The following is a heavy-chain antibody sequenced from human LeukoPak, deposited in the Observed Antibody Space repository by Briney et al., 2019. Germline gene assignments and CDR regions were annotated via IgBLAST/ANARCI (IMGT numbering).Heavy chain of an antibody. CDR1: GYTFTGYY. J-gene: IGHJ5*02. V-gene: IGHV1-2*04. Sequence: ASVKVSCKASGYTFTGYYMLWVRQAPGQGLEWMGWINPNSGGTNYAQKFQGWVTMTRDTSISTAYMELSSLRSEDTAVYYCARLLWFGELYPGFDPWGQGTLVTVSS. D-gene: IGHD3-10*01. CDR3: ARLLWFGELYPGFDP. CDR2: INPNSGGT.